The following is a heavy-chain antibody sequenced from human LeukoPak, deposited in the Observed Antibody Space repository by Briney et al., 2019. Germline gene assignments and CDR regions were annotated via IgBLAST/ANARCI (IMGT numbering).Heavy chain of an antibody. CDR2: IDFGGST. J-gene: IGHJ4*02. CDR1: GESFSGYY. D-gene: IGHD2-2*01. Sequence: SETLSLTCAVYGESFSGYYWNWIRQPPGKGLEWIGEIDFGGSTNCNPSLKSRVNLSVDTVKNQFSLRLSSVTAADTAVYYCARAPSGYCSRASCLYYSDYWGQGTLVSV. CDR3: ARAPSGYCSRASCLYYSDY. V-gene: IGHV4-34*01.